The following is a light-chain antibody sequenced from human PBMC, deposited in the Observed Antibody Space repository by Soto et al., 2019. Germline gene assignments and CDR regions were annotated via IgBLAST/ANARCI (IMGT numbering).Light chain of an antibody. V-gene: IGKV1-39*01. CDR1: QSVSRY. Sequence: DIQMTQSPSSLSASVGDRVTISCRASQSVSRYLNWYQQKAGKGPKLLIYAVSILESGVPSRFSANGSGTDFTLTISSLQPEDFATYYCQQSYSNPRTFGQGTKVEIK. CDR3: QQSYSNPRT. J-gene: IGKJ1*01. CDR2: AVS.